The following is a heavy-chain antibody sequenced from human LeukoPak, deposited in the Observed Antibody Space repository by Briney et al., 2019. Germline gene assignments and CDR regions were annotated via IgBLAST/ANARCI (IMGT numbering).Heavy chain of an antibody. D-gene: IGHD2-21*02. CDR2: ISNGGSYK. CDR3: AKPRGGDSWAFDT. J-gene: IGHJ3*02. V-gene: IGHV3-30*18. Sequence: GRSLRLSCEASGFPFSIYGMHCVPQARGRGLEWVAGISNGGSYKYYADSVKGRFTISRDNSRNTLYLQMDSLRPDDTALYYCAKPRGGDSWAFDTWGQGTMVAVSS. CDR1: GFPFSIYG.